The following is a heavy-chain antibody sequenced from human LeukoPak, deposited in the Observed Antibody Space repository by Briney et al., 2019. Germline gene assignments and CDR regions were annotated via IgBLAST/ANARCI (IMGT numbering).Heavy chain of an antibody. J-gene: IGHJ6*03. CDR1: GGSFSGYY. Sequence: PSETLSLTCAVYGGSFSGYYWSWIRQPPGKGLEWIGEINHSGSTNYNPSLKSRVTISVDTSKNQFSLKLSSVTAADTAVYYCARRTAYYYGSGSYYRSYYYYYMDVWGKGTTVTISS. V-gene: IGHV4-34*01. D-gene: IGHD3-10*01. CDR3: ARRTAYYYGSGSYYRSYYYYYMDV. CDR2: INHSGST.